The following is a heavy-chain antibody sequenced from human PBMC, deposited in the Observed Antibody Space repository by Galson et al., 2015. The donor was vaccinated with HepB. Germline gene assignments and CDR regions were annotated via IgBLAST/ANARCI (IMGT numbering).Heavy chain of an antibody. Sequence: SLRLSCAASGFSISPYAMHWVRQAPGKGLEWIINISSGGETIYYLDSVKGRFSISRDNSKNILYLQMNSLTAEDTAVYYCTRFPHDYSSAFDIWGRGTLVTVSS. CDR1: GFSISPYA. J-gene: IGHJ3*02. V-gene: IGHV3-30*04. D-gene: IGHD4-11*01. CDR2: ISSGGETI. CDR3: TRFPHDYSSAFDI.